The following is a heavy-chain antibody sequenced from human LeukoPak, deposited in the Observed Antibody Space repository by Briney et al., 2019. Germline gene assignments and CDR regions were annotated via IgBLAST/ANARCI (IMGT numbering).Heavy chain of an antibody. J-gene: IGHJ5*02. D-gene: IGHD3-10*01. CDR1: GYTFTSYY. CDR3: ARDPTRNYYGSGSPLGWFDP. CDR2: ISAYNGNT. V-gene: IGHV1-18*04. Sequence: ASVKVSCKASGYTFTSYYMHWVRQAPGQGLEWMGWISAYNGNTNYAQKLQGRVTMTTDTSTSTAYMELRSLRSDDTAVYYCARDPTRNYYGSGSPLGWFDPWGQGTLVTVSS.